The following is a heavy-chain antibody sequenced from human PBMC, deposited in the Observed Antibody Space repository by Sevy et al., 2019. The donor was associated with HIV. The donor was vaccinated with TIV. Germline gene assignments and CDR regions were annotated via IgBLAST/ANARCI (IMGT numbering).Heavy chain of an antibody. V-gene: IGHV3-23*01. CDR2: ISGSGRNT. J-gene: IGHJ4*02. CDR1: GFTVGGNR. Sequence: GGSLRLSCAASGFTVGGNRMTWVRQAPGKGLEWVSGISGSGRNTYYADSVRGRFTVSRDNSKNTLYLQINSLRAEDTALYYCAKETTLLLIRGGYFDYWGQGALVTVSS. D-gene: IGHD3-10*01. CDR3: AKETTLLLIRGGYFDY.